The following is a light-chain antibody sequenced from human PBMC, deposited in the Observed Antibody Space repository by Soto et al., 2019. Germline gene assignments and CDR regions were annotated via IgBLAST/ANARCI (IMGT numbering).Light chain of an antibody. J-gene: IGLJ2*01. Sequence: QSVLTQPPSVSGAPGQRVTISCTGSDSNMGAGYDVHWYQHLPGTAPKLLIYNNNNRPSGVPGRFSGSKSGTSASLAITGLQAEDEAVYYCHSYDTSLSVVFGGGTKLTVL. CDR3: HSYDTSLSVV. V-gene: IGLV1-40*01. CDR1: DSNMGAGYD. CDR2: NNN.